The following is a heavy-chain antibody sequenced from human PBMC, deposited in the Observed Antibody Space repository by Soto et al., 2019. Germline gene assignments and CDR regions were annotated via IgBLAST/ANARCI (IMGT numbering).Heavy chain of an antibody. V-gene: IGHV3-20*04. CDR1: GFTFDDYG. CDR2: INWNGGST. CDR3: ARGHGPHYYDSSGYRDAFDI. J-gene: IGHJ3*02. D-gene: IGHD3-22*01. Sequence: GGPLSLSCAASGFTFDDYGMSWVRQAPGKGLEWVSGINWNGGSTGYADSVKGRFTISRDNAKNSLYLQMNSLRAEDTAFYYCARGHGPHYYDSSGYRDAFDIWGQGTMVTVS.